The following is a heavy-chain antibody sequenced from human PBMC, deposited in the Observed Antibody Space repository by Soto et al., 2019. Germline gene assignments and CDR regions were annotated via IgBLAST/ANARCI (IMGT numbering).Heavy chain of an antibody. Sequence: SETLSLTCTVSGGSISSGDYYWSWIRQPPGKGLEWIGYIYYSGSTYYNPSLKSRVTISVDTSKNQFSLKLTSVTAAYTAVYYCARDLKRSGTGYWGQGTLVTVSS. CDR1: GGSISSGDYY. CDR2: IYYSGST. J-gene: IGHJ4*02. D-gene: IGHD3-10*01. CDR3: ARDLKRSGTGY. V-gene: IGHV4-30-4*01.